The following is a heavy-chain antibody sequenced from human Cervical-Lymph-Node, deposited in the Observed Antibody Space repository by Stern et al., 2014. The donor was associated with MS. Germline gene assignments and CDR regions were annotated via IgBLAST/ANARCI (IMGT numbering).Heavy chain of an antibody. D-gene: IGHD6-6*01. CDR1: GYSFPAYW. CDR3: ARQEGSRHYGLDV. Sequence: VQLVQSGAAVKKSGESLKISCKGSGYSFPAYWIAWVRQMPGTGLEWMGILYPGDSDIRYSPAFQGQVTISADKSTRTAYLQWSSLKASDTAMYYCARQEGSRHYGLDVWGQGTTVTVSS. J-gene: IGHJ6*02. CDR2: LYPGDSDI. V-gene: IGHV5-51*01.